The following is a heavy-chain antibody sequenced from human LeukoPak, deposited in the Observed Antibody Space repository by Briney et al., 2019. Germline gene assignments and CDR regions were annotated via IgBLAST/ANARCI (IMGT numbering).Heavy chain of an antibody. CDR1: GGTFSSYA. CDR2: IIPILGIA. Sequence: SVKVSCKASGGTFSSYAISWVRQAPEQGLEWMGRIIPILGIANYAQKFQGRVTITADKSTSTAYMELSSLRSEDTAVYYCARDLDGSGYYHCFGYWGQGTLVTVSS. CDR3: ARDLDGSGYYHCFGY. V-gene: IGHV1-69*04. D-gene: IGHD3-22*01. J-gene: IGHJ4*02.